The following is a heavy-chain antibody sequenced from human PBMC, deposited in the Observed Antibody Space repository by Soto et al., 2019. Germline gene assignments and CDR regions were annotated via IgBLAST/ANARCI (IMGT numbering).Heavy chain of an antibody. V-gene: IGHV3-48*01. D-gene: IGHD2-15*01. Sequence: PGGSLRLSCAASGIPCSSYSMNWVRQAPGKGLEWVSYISGSSRTIYYADSVKGRFTISRDNAKNSLYLQMNSLRAEDTAVYYCASQYCSGGSCSDYWGQGTLVTVSS. CDR1: GIPCSSYS. J-gene: IGHJ4*02. CDR2: ISGSSRTI. CDR3: ASQYCSGGSCSDY.